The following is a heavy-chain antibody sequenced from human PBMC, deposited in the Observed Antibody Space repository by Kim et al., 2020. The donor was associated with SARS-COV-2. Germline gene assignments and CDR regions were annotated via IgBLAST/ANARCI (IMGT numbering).Heavy chain of an antibody. CDR3: VRGPRWFGELSGVDS. CDR1: GFSFSSYA. D-gene: IGHD3-10*01. J-gene: IGHJ5*01. CDR2: IWYDGTNK. V-gene: IGHV3-33*08. Sequence: GGSLRLSCGAFGFSFSSYAMHWVRQAPGKGLEWVSTIWYDGTNKYYADSVKGRFTISRDNSKNTLYLQMNSLRAADTAVYYCVRGPRWFGELSGVDSWGQGTLVSVSS.